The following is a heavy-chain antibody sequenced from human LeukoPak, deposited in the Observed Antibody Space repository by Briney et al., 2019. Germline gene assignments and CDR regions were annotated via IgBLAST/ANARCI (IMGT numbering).Heavy chain of an antibody. Sequence: GGSLRLSCAASGFTFSNAWMSWVRQAPGKGLEWVSSITSSSSYIYYADSVKGRFTVSRDNAKNSLYLQMNSLRAEDTAVYYCARDSYTAMAMFDYWGQGTLVTVSS. D-gene: IGHD5-18*01. CDR2: ITSSSSYI. CDR1: GFTFSNAW. V-gene: IGHV3-21*01. J-gene: IGHJ4*02. CDR3: ARDSYTAMAMFDY.